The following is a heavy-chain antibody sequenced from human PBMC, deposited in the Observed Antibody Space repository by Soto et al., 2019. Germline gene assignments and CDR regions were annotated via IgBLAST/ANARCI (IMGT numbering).Heavy chain of an antibody. J-gene: IGHJ4*02. CDR3: ARSIVVVVAAPRGFDY. Sequence: ASVKVSCKASGYTFTSYAMHWVRQAPGQRLEWMGWINAGNGNTKYSQKFQGRVTITRDTSASTAYMELSSLRSEDTAVYYCARSIVVVVAAPRGFDYWGQGTLVTVPS. V-gene: IGHV1-3*01. D-gene: IGHD2-15*01. CDR1: GYTFTSYA. CDR2: INAGNGNT.